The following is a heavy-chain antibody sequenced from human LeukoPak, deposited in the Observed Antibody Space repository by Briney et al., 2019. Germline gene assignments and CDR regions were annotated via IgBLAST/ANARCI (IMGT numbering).Heavy chain of an antibody. CDR2: ISSSSSYI. V-gene: IGHV3-21*01. Sequence: GGSLRLSCAASGFTFSSYSMNWVRQAPGKGLEWVSSISSSSSYIYYADSVKGRFTISRDNAKNSLYLQMNSLRAEDTAVYYCARFGPPMVVPAAIPYYYYYGMDVWGKGTTVTVPS. D-gene: IGHD2-2*01. CDR1: GFTFSSYS. CDR3: ARFGPPMVVPAAIPYYYYYGMDV. J-gene: IGHJ6*04.